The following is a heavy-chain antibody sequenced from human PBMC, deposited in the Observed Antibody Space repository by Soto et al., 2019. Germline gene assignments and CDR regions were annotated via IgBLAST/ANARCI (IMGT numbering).Heavy chain of an antibody. CDR3: TTAPAARPDYYYYYGMDV. D-gene: IGHD6-6*01. V-gene: IGHV3-15*07. CDR2: IKSKTDGGTT. Sequence: GGSLRLSCAASGFTFSNAWMNWVRQAPGKGLEWVGRIKSKTDGGTTDYAAPVKGRFTISRDVSKNTLYLQMNSLKTEDTAVYYCTTAPAARPDYYYYYGMDVWGQGTTVTVS. CDR1: GFTFSNAW. J-gene: IGHJ6*02.